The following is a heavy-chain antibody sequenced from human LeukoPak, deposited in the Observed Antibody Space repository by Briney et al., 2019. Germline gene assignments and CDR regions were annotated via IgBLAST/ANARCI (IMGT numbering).Heavy chain of an antibody. Sequence: GGSLRLSCTASGLTFSNYATTWVRQAPGKGLEWVSSITGSGRGTYYADSMKGRFSVSRDNSQNTVFLHMNSLRADDTALNYCSKDPNGDYVGAFDMWGPGTMVSLSS. J-gene: IGHJ3*02. CDR1: GLTFSNYA. D-gene: IGHD4-17*01. V-gene: IGHV3-23*01. CDR3: SKDPNGDYVGAFDM. CDR2: ITGSGRGT.